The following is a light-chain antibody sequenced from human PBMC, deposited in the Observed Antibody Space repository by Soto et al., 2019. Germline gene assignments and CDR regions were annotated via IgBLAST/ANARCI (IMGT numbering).Light chain of an antibody. CDR3: QQYYSYPLT. CDR2: AAS. J-gene: IGKJ5*01. V-gene: IGKV1-5*01. Sequence: DIQMPQSPSTLAASGGDRVTITCRASQSVRSWLAWYQQKPGKAPKLLIYAASTLQSGVPSRFSGSGSGTDFTLTISYLQSEDFATYYCQQYYSYPLTFGQGTRLEIK. CDR1: QSVRSW.